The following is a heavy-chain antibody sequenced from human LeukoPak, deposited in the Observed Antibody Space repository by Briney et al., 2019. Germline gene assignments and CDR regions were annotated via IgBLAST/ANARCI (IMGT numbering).Heavy chain of an antibody. Sequence: SETLSLTCTVSGYSISSGYYWGWIRQPPGKGLEWIGSIYYSETTYYNPSLKSRVTISLDTSKNQFSLKLSPVTAADTAVYYCARGGYYGSGNDFRFDPWGQGTLVTVSS. J-gene: IGHJ5*02. CDR3: ARGGYYGSGNDFRFDP. CDR1: GYSISSGYY. D-gene: IGHD3-10*01. V-gene: IGHV4-38-2*02. CDR2: IYYSETT.